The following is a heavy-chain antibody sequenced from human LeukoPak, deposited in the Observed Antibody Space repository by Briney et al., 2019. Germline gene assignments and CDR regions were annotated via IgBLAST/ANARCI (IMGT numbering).Heavy chain of an antibody. CDR1: GFTFCNAR. CDR3: VRDDDRPDNGLDY. J-gene: IGHJ4*02. Sequence: GGSLSLSCSASGFTFCNARMSWVRQAPGQGLEWVGRIKSKTDGGATDYAAPVKVRSTISRDNSKNTLYLQMNSLRAEDTAVYYCVRDDDRPDNGLDYWGQGTMVTVSS. V-gene: IGHV3-15*01. D-gene: IGHD3-22*01. CDR2: IKSKTDGGAT.